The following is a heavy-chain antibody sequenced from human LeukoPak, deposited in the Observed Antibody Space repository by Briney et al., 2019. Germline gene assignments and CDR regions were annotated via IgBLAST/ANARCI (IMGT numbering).Heavy chain of an antibody. CDR2: IYNSGST. V-gene: IGHV4-39*01. CDR3: ARHVASYDFDF. CDR1: GGSISSNSYY. D-gene: IGHD2-21*01. J-gene: IGHJ4*02. Sequence: PSETLSLTCSVSGGSISSNSYYWGWIRQPPGKGLEWIGSIYNSGSTYYNPSLESRVTVSVDRTKNQFSLKLTSVTAPDTAVYYCARHVASYDFDFWGQGTLVTVSS.